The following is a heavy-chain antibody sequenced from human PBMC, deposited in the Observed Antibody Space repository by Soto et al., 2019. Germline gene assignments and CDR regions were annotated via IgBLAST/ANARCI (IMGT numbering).Heavy chain of an antibody. Sequence: HPGGSLRLSCAASGFTFSSYGMHWVRQAPGKGLEWVAVIWYDGSNKYYADSVKGRFTISRDNSKNTLYLQMNSLRAEDTAVYYCARGVRYDILTGTHLPSRNFDYWGQGTLVTVSS. V-gene: IGHV3-33*01. CDR2: IWYDGSNK. CDR1: GFTFSSYG. J-gene: IGHJ4*02. D-gene: IGHD3-9*01. CDR3: ARGVRYDILTGTHLPSRNFDY.